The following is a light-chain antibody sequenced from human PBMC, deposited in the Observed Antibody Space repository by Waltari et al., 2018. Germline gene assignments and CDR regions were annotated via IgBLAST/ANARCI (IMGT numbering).Light chain of an antibody. CDR3: CAHAGRQLHWV. CDR2: DIN. V-gene: IGLV2-11*01. CDR1: SRDIGAYYF. J-gene: IGLJ3*02. Sequence: QSALTQPRSVSGSPGQSVAISCTGPSRDIGAYYFVSWYQQYPGNVPKLIIYDINKRPSGVPDRFSGSKSANTASLTISGLQADDEADYYCCAHAGRQLHWVFGEGTKLTVL.